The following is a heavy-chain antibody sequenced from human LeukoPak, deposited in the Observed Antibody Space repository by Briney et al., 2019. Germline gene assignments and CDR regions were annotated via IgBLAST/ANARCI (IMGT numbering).Heavy chain of an antibody. J-gene: IGHJ3*02. CDR1: GFTFSSYA. V-gene: IGHV3-66*02. CDR3: ASLAGDI. D-gene: IGHD6-19*01. Sequence: GGSLRLSCAASGFTFSSYAMSWVRQAPGKRLEWVSVIHSGGSTYHADSVKGRCTISTDSSNKTVYLQLNGRRVDDTAVYYCASLAGDIWGQGTMVTVSS. CDR2: IHSGGST.